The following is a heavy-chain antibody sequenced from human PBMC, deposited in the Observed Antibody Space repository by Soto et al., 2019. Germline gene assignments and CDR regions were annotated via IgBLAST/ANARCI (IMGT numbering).Heavy chain of an antibody. D-gene: IGHD4-17*01. CDR3: ARRPDYGDPFDY. CDR2: IYYSGST. V-gene: IGHV4-59*08. Sequence: PSETLSLTCTVSGGSISSYYWSWIRQPPGKGLEWIGYIYYSGSTNYNPSLKSRVTISVDTSKNQFSLKLSSVTAADTAVYYCARRPDYGDPFDYWGQGTLVTVSS. J-gene: IGHJ4*02. CDR1: GGSISSYY.